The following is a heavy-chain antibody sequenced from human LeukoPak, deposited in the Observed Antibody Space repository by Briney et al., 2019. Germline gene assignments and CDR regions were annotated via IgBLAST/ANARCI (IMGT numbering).Heavy chain of an antibody. CDR2: ISSSSSTI. CDR3: ARYSSSWYGAAFDI. J-gene: IGHJ3*02. D-gene: IGHD6-13*01. CDR1: GFTFSSYS. Sequence: GGSLRLSCAASGFTFSSYSMNWVRQAPGKGLEWVSYISSSSSTIYYADSVEGRFTISRDNAKNSLYLQMDSLRAEDTAVYYCARYSSSWYGAAFDIWGQGTMVTVSS. V-gene: IGHV3-48*01.